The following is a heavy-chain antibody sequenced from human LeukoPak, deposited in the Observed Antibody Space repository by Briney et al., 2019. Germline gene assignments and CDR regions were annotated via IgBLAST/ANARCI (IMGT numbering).Heavy chain of an antibody. D-gene: IGHD3-3*01. Sequence: AGGSLRLSCAASGFTFSSYWMSWVRQAPGKGLEWVADIKQDGSEKYYVDSVKGRFTISRDNAKNSLYLQVNSLRAEDTAVYYCARLEWEVLPSYYYYMDVWGKGTTVTISS. V-gene: IGHV3-7*01. CDR1: GFTFSSYW. CDR2: IKQDGSEK. CDR3: ARLEWEVLPSYYYYMDV. J-gene: IGHJ6*03.